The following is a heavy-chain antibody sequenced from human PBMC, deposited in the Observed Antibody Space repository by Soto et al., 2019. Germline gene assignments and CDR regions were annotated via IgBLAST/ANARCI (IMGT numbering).Heavy chain of an antibody. J-gene: IGHJ3*02. CDR2: IYPGDSDT. CDR1: GYSFTSYW. CDR3: ARTKTYYYDSSGHRRAFDI. Sequence: GESLKISCKGSGYSFTSYWTGWVRQMPGKGLEWMGIIYPGDSDTRYSPSFQGQVTISADKSISTAYLQWSSLKASDTAMYYCARTKTYYYDSSGHRRAFDIWGQGTMVTVSS. D-gene: IGHD3-22*01. V-gene: IGHV5-51*01.